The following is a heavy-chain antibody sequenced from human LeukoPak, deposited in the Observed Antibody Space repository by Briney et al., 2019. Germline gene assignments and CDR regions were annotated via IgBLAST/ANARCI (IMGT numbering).Heavy chain of an antibody. CDR3: ATGYCSSTNCRIDY. CDR2: IKQDGSEK. Sequence: PGGSLRLSCAASGFTFSSYWMSWVRQAPGKGLEWVANIKQDGSEKYYVDSVKGRFTISRDNAKNSLYLQMNSLRADDTAVYYCATGYCSSTNCRIDYWGQGTLVSVSS. J-gene: IGHJ4*02. D-gene: IGHD2-2*03. V-gene: IGHV3-7*03. CDR1: GFTFSSYW.